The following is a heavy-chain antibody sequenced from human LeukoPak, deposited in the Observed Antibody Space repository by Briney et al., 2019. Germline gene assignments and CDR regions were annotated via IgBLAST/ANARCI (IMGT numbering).Heavy chain of an antibody. CDR3: ARTRRSDFWSGYYYYFDY. Sequence: GGSLRLSCAASGFTFSSYWMSWVRQAPGKGLEWVANIKRDGGEKYYVDSVKGRFSISRDNAKNSLYLQMNSLRAEDTAVYYCARTRRSDFWSGYYYYFDYWGQGTLVTVSS. D-gene: IGHD3-3*01. CDR2: IKRDGGEK. V-gene: IGHV3-7*03. CDR1: GFTFSSYW. J-gene: IGHJ4*02.